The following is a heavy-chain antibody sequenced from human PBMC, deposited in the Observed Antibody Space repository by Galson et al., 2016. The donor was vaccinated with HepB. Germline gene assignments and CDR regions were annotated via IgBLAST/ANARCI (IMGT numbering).Heavy chain of an antibody. CDR1: GKSLRRLS. CDR2: FDVEAGEI. D-gene: IGHD3-22*01. V-gene: IGHV1-24*01. J-gene: IGHJ4*02. Sequence: SVKVSCKVSGKSLRRLSIHWVRQAPGKGLEWMGGFDVEAGEIIYAQKFQGRVIMTEDTSTDTAHMELSSLRSEDTAVYYCTTLRSPTGRMYYYDSSGRVSYYFDYWGQGTLVTISS. CDR3: TTLRSPTGRMYYYDSSGRVSYYFDY.